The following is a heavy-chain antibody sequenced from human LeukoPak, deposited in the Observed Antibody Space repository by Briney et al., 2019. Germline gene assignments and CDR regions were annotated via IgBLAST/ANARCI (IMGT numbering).Heavy chain of an antibody. CDR2: IIPIFDTG. Sequence: ASVKVSCKASGYTFSSYAISWVRQAPGQGLEWMGGIIPIFDTGNYAQKFQGRLTITADESTSTAYMELSSLRSEDTAVYYCACQIEVGATHRGFYYYMDVWGKGTTVTVSS. V-gene: IGHV1-69*13. CDR3: ACQIEVGATHRGFYYYMDV. D-gene: IGHD1-26*01. CDR1: GYTFSSYA. J-gene: IGHJ6*03.